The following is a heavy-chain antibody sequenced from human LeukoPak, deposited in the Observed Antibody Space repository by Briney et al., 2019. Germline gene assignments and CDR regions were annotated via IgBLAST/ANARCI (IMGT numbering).Heavy chain of an antibody. V-gene: IGHV3-9*01. J-gene: IGHJ4*02. CDR3: AKDGGAADPPS. CDR1: GFTFDDYA. D-gene: IGHD6-13*01. CDR2: ISWNSGSI. Sequence: PGGSLRLSCAASGFTFDDYAMHWVRQAPGKGLEWVSGISWNSGSIGYADSVKGRFTISRDNAKNSLYLQMNSLRAEDTALYYCAKDGGAADPPSWGQGTLVTVSS.